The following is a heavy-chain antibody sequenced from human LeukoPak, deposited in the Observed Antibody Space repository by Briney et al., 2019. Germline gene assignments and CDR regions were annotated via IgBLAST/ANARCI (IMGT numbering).Heavy chain of an antibody. CDR2: IYYSGST. V-gene: IGHV4-30-4*01. CDR3: ARALGYCGSTKCNYGLDV. D-gene: IGHD2-2*01. CDR1: GGSISSGDFY. J-gene: IGHJ6*02. Sequence: SETLSLTCTVSGGSISSGDFYWSWIRQPPGKGLEWIGYIYYSGSTYYNPSLKSRVTISVDTSKNEFSLKLSSVTAADTAVYYCARALGYCGSTKCNYGLDVWGQGTTVTVSS.